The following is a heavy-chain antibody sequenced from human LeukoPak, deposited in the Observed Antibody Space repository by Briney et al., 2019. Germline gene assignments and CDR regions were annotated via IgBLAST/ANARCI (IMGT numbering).Heavy chain of an antibody. D-gene: IGHD6-13*01. CDR1: GGSISSSN. CDR3: ANEGLGGQQLVIGY. CDR2: ISGSGGST. Sequence: PSGTLSLTCTVSGGSISSSNWWNWVRQPPGKGLEWVSAISGSGGSTYYADSVKGRFTISRDNSQNTLYLQMNSLRAEDTALYYCANEGLGGQQLVIGYWGQGTLVTVST. J-gene: IGHJ4*02. V-gene: IGHV3-23*01.